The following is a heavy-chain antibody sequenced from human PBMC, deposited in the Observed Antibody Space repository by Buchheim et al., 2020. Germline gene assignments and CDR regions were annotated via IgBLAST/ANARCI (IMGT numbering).Heavy chain of an antibody. CDR2: INSDGSSV. CDR1: GFIFSSNW. J-gene: IGHJ6*02. V-gene: IGHV3-74*01. Sequence: EVQLVESGGGLVQPGGSLRLSCAASGFIFSSNWMHWVRQAPGKGLVWVSRINSDGSSVFYADSVKGRFTISIDNAKNTLYLQMNSLRAEDTAVYYCARGGDDYGDYYGLDVWGQGTT. D-gene: IGHD4-17*01. CDR3: ARGGDDYGDYYGLDV.